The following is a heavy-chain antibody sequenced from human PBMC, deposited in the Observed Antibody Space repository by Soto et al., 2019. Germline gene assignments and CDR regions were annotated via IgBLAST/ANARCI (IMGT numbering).Heavy chain of an antibody. D-gene: IGHD3-10*01. V-gene: IGHV1-69*02. Sequence: QVQLVQSGAEVKKPGSSVKVSCKASGGTFSSYTISWVRQAPGQGLEWIGRIIPILGIANYAQKFQGRVTITADKSTSTAYMELSSLRSEDTAVYYCARITMVRGVTEFDYWGQGTLVTVSS. CDR1: GGTFSSYT. CDR3: ARITMVRGVTEFDY. J-gene: IGHJ4*02. CDR2: IIPILGIA.